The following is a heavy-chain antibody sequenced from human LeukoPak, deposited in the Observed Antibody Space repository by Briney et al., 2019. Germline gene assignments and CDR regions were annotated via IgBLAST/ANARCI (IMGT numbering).Heavy chain of an antibody. D-gene: IGHD3-22*01. CDR3: AREALNAYDSSGYYA. Sequence: SSETLSLTCTVSGGSTSSYYWSWIRQPPGKGLEWIGYIYYSGSTNYNPSLKSRVTISVDTSKNQFSLKLSSVTAADTAVYYCAREALNAYDSSGYYAWGQGTLVTVSS. V-gene: IGHV4-59*01. CDR1: GGSTSSYY. J-gene: IGHJ4*02. CDR2: IYYSGST.